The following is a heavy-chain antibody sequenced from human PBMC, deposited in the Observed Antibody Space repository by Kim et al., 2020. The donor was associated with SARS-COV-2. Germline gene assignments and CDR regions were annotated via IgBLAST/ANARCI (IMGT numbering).Heavy chain of an antibody. CDR1: EFTLSNYW. D-gene: IGHD6-6*01. CDR2: ISGDESEK. Sequence: GGSLRLSCAASEFTLSNYWMYWVRQAPGKGLMWVSRISGDESEKRYADSVKGRFTISRDDAKNTLYLQLNSLRSDDSAVYYCARGSIESAGGAFDIWGRGTMGTVSS. CDR3: ARGSIESAGGAFDI. V-gene: IGHV3-74*01. J-gene: IGHJ3*02.